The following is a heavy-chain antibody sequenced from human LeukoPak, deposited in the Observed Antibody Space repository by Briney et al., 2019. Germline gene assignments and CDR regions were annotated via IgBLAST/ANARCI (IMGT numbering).Heavy chain of an antibody. Sequence: ASVKVSCKASGYTFSSYAISWVRQAPGQGLEWMGWINVYNGNRNYAQNLQDRVTMTTDTSTSTAYMELSSLRSEDTAVYYCATATVVDNAFDIWGQGTMVTVSS. D-gene: IGHD4-17*01. CDR3: ATATVVDNAFDI. CDR2: INVYNGNR. J-gene: IGHJ3*02. CDR1: GYTFSSYA. V-gene: IGHV1-18*01.